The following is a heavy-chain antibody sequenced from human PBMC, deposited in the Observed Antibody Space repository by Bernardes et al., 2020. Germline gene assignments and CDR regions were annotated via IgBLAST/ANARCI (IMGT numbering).Heavy chain of an antibody. CDR3: AGGVAALYYFDY. CDR1: GGSISSYY. J-gene: IGHJ4*02. D-gene: IGHD2-15*01. V-gene: IGHV4-59*01. Sequence: SESLSLTCTVSGGSISSYYWSWIRQPPGKGLEWIGYIYYSGSTNYNPSLKSRVTISVDTSKNQFSLKLSSVTAAATAVYYCAGGVAALYYFDYWGQGTLVTVSS. CDR2: IYYSGST.